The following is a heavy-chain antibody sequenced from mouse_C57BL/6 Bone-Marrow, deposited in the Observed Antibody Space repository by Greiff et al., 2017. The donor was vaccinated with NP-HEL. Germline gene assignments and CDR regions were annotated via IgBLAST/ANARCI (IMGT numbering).Heavy chain of an antibody. CDR1: GFTFSSYA. CDR2: ISDGGSYT. J-gene: IGHJ2*01. V-gene: IGHV5-4*01. Sequence: EVKLVESGGGLVKPGGSLKLSCAASGFTFSSYAMSWVRQTPEKRLEWVATISDGGSYTYYPDNVKGRFTISRDNAKNNLYLQMSHLKSEDTAMYYCARDRLGRDLYYFDYWGQGTTLTVSS. D-gene: IGHD4-1*01. CDR3: ARDRLGRDLYYFDY.